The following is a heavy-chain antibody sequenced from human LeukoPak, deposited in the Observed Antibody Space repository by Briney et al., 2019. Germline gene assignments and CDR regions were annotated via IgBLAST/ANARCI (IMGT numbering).Heavy chain of an antibody. CDR3: AKDDNYGDRIFDY. CDR1: GFTFSSYS. CDR2: ISGSGGST. V-gene: IGHV3-23*01. Sequence: GGSLRLSCAASGFTFSSYSMTWVRQAPGKGLEWVSAISGSGGSTYYADSVKGRFTISRDNSKNTLYLQMNSLRAEDTAVYYCAKDDNYGDRIFDYWGQGTLVTVSS. J-gene: IGHJ4*02. D-gene: IGHD4-17*01.